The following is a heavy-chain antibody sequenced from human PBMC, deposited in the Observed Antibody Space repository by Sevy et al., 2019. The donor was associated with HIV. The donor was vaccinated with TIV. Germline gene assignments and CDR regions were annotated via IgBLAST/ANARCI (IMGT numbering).Heavy chain of an antibody. CDR1: GFIVSANY. CDR3: ARASRITEIVVVRVGWYFDL. Sequence: GGSLRLSCAASGFIVSANYMTWVRQAPGKGLEWVSVIHTDGSTFHADSVKGRFTISRDNSKNTLFLQMNSLRVEDTAVYYCARASRITEIVVVRVGWYFDLWGRGTLVTVSS. D-gene: IGHD3-22*01. CDR2: IHTDGST. J-gene: IGHJ2*01. V-gene: IGHV3-53*01.